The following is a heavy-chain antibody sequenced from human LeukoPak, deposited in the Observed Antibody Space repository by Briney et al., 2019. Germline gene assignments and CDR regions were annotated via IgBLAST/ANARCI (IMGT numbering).Heavy chain of an antibody. D-gene: IGHD3-22*01. CDR2: IYWNDDT. CDR1: GFSLSTSGVG. V-gene: IGHV2-5*01. Sequence: ESGPTLLKPTQTLTLTCTFSGFSLSTSGVGVGWIRQPPGKALEWLALIYWNDDTRYSPSLKSRLTITKDTSKNQVVLTLTNMDPVDTATYYCAHSNPPKYYYDSSGYYPRYYFDYWGQGTLVTVSS. J-gene: IGHJ4*02. CDR3: AHSNPPKYYYDSSGYYPRYYFDY.